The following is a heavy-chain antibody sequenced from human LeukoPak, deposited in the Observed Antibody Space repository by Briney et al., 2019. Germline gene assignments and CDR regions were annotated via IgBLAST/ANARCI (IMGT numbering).Heavy chain of an antibody. CDR2: INHSGST. J-gene: IGHJ2*01. CDR3: ARGHPHYDFWNGYPPGWYFDL. Sequence: PSETLSLTCAVYGGSFSGYYWSWIRQPPGKGLEWIGEINHSGSTNYNPSLKSRVSISVDTSKNQFSLKLSSVTAADTAVYYCARGHPHYDFWNGYPPGWYFDLWGRGTLVTVSS. D-gene: IGHD3-3*01. CDR1: GGSFSGYY. V-gene: IGHV4-34*01.